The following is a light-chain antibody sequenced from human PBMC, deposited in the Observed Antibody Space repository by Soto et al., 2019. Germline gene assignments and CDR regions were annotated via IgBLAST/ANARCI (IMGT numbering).Light chain of an antibody. J-gene: IGKJ5*01. CDR2: GAS. CDR3: QQYGSSPST. V-gene: IGKV3-20*01. CDR1: QSVSSSY. Sequence: LTQSPGTLSLSPGERATLSCRASQSVSSSYLAWYQQKPGQAPRLLIYGASSRATGIPDRFSGSGSGTDFTLTISRLEPEDFAVYYCQQYGSSPSTFGQGTRLEIK.